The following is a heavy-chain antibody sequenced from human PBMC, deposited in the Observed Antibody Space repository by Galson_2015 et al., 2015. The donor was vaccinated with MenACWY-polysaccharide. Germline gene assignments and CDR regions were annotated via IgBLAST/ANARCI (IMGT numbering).Heavy chain of an antibody. D-gene: IGHD2-8*01. CDR2: MNPNSGNS. J-gene: IGHJ4*02. Sequence: SVKVSCKASGYTFTNYDINWVRQATGQGLEWLGWMNPNSGNSGYAQKFHGRITLTKDTSISTAYLELSSLRSEDTAVYYCAGTNGDFDYWGQGTLATVSS. CDR3: AGTNGDFDY. CDR1: GYTFTNYD. V-gene: IGHV1-8*01.